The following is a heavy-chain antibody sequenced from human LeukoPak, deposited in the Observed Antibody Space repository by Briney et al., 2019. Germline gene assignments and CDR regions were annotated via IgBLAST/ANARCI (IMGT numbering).Heavy chain of an antibody. Sequence: ASVKVSCKASGYTFTSYGISWVRQAPGQGLEWMGWISAYYGNTNYEQKFQGRVTMTTDTSTSTAYMELRSLRSDDTALYYCARAESLYGGNLAAAFDIWGQGTMVTVSS. CDR2: ISAYYGNT. CDR1: GYTFTSYG. J-gene: IGHJ3*02. CDR3: ARAESLYGGNLAAAFDI. V-gene: IGHV1-18*01. D-gene: IGHD4-23*01.